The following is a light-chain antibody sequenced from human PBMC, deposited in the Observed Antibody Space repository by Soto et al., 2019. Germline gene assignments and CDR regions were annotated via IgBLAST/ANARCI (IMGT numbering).Light chain of an antibody. Sequence: EIVMTQSPATLSVSPGERATLSCRASQSVSSNLAWYQQKPGQAPRLLIYGASTRATGIPARFSGRGSGTEFTLTISSLHSEDFAVYYCQQRSGTFGPGTKVDIK. V-gene: IGKV3-15*01. CDR2: GAS. J-gene: IGKJ3*01. CDR3: QQRSGT. CDR1: QSVSSN.